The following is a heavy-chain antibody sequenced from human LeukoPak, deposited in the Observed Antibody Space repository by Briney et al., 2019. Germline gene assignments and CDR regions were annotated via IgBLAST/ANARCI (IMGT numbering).Heavy chain of an antibody. V-gene: IGHV4-4*07. Sequence: KPSETLSLTCTVAGGFISIYYWSWIRQPAGKGLEWIGRIYTSGSTNYNPSLKSRVTMSVDTSKNQFSLKLSSVTAADTAVYYCASGIGSGSYEYYFDYWGQGTLVTVSS. CDR2: IYTSGST. J-gene: IGHJ4*02. CDR3: ASGIGSGSYEYYFDY. D-gene: IGHD3-10*01. CDR1: GGFISIYY.